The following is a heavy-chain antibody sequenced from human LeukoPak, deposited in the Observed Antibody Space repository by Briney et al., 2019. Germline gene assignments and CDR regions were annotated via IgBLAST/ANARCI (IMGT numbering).Heavy chain of an antibody. CDR1: GYTFTSYG. CDR3: ARARDYQQHTDY. V-gene: IGHV1-18*01. D-gene: IGHD6-13*01. Sequence: ASVKVSCKASGYTFTSYGISWVRQAPGQGLEWMGWISAYNGNTNYAQKFQGRVTMTRDTSTSTVYMELSSLRSEDTAVYYCARARDYQQHTDYWGQGTLVTVSS. CDR2: ISAYNGNT. J-gene: IGHJ4*02.